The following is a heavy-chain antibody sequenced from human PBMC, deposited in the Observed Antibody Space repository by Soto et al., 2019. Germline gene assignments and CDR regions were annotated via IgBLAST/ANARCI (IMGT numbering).Heavy chain of an antibody. CDR2: TSYDGYNQ. D-gene: IGHD3-16*02. CDR3: AKALGELSPESFDY. J-gene: IGHJ4*02. CDR1: GFTFSSYG. Sequence: QAQLVESGGGVVQPGRSLRLSCAASGFTFSSYGMHWVRQAPGKGLEWVAITSYDGYNQYYADSVKGRFTISRDNFKNMLFLQMNSLRVEDTDVYYCAKALGELSPESFDYWGQGILVTVSS. V-gene: IGHV3-30*18.